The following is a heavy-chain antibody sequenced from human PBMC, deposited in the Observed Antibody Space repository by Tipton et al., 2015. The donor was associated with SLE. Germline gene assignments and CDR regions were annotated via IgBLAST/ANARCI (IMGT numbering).Heavy chain of an antibody. Sequence: SLRLSCAASGFTFSSYWMSWVRQAPGRGLEWVAKIKEDGSEKYYEDSVKGRFTMSRDNAKKSLYLQMNSLRAEDTAVYYCARDWAAAGEIFDYWGQGTLVTVSS. D-gene: IGHD6-13*01. CDR2: IKEDGSEK. J-gene: IGHJ4*02. CDR3: ARDWAAAGEIFDY. V-gene: IGHV3-7*01. CDR1: GFTFSSYW.